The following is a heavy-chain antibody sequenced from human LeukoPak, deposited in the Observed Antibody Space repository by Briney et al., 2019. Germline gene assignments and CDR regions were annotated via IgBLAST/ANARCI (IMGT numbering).Heavy chain of an antibody. CDR1: GFTFSSYN. CDR2: ISDSSTTI. Sequence: PGGSLRLSCAASGFTFSSYNMNWARQAPGKGLEWVSYISDSSTTIYYADSVKGRFTISRDNAKNSLYLQMNSLRAEDTAVYYCAREAGTTSWFDPWGQGTLVTVSS. D-gene: IGHD1-1*01. CDR3: AREAGTTSWFDP. J-gene: IGHJ5*02. V-gene: IGHV3-48*04.